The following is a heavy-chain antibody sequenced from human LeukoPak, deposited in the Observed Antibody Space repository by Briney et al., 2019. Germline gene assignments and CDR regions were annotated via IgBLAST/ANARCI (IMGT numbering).Heavy chain of an antibody. D-gene: IGHD2-21*01. CDR2: IDTKGTRT. CDR3: ARGGHIDAFDI. Sequence: GGSLRLSCAASGFILSNCAMTWVRQAPGKGLEWVSGIDTKGTRTYYADSVKGRFTMSRDNSKKTLYLQMNSLRAEDTAVYYCARGGHIDAFDIWGQGTMVTVSS. V-gene: IGHV3-NL1*01. J-gene: IGHJ3*02. CDR1: GFILSNCA.